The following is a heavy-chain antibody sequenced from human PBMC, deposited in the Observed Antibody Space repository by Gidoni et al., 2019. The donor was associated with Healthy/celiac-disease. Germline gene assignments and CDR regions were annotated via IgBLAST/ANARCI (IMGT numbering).Heavy chain of an antibody. CDR3: ARGIPLGVLMVYAIGNWFDP. D-gene: IGHD2-8*01. Sequence: QVQLVQSGAEVKKPGASVKVSCKASGYTFTSYYMHWVRQAPGQGLEWMGIINPSGGSTSYAQKFQGRVTMTRDTSTSTVYMELSSLRSEDTAVYYCARGIPLGVLMVYAIGNWFDPWGQGTLVTVSS. J-gene: IGHJ5*02. CDR2: INPSGGST. CDR1: GYTFTSYY. V-gene: IGHV1-46*01.